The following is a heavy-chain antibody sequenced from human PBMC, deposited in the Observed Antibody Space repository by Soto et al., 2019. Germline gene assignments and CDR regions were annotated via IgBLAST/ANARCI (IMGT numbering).Heavy chain of an antibody. J-gene: IGHJ2*01. V-gene: IGHV6-1*01. CDR3: AREQANSDGRGYWSIDL. CDR1: GDSVSSNSAA. CDR2: TYYRAKWYG. Sequence: QLQLQQSGPGLVRPSQTLSLTCAISGDSVSSNSAAWNWIRQSPSRGLEWLGRTYYRAKWYGMSSVRLKCRLTMNSDTSNIQSSLLLYYAPPEDTALFYSAREQANSDGRGYWSIDLWGRGTLVTVSS. D-gene: IGHD3-10*02.